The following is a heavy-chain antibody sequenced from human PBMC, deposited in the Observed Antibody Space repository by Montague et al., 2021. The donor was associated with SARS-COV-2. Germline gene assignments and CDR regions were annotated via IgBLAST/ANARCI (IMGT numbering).Heavy chain of an antibody. J-gene: IGHJ4*02. CDR1: GGSISSSNW. Sequence: SETLSLTCTVSGGSISSSNWWSSVRQPPGKGLVWIGEIYHSGSTNFNPSLKSRGTISVDKSKNQFSLQLSSVTAADTAVYYCAAGILWWGGNYCLDYWGQGTLVTVSS. V-gene: IGHV4-4*02. CDR2: IYHSGST. CDR3: AAGILWWGGNYCLDY. D-gene: IGHD2-21*01.